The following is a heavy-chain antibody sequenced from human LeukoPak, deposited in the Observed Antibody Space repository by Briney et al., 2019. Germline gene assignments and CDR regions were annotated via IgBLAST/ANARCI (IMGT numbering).Heavy chain of an antibody. V-gene: IGHV4-39*01. CDR3: ARYNGPFGY. CDR1: GGSVNSSSYY. D-gene: IGHD1-1*01. J-gene: IGHJ4*02. CDR2: IYYSGST. Sequence: SETLSLTCPVSGGSVNSSSYYWGWLRQPPGKGLDWIGSIYYSGSTYYSPSLKSRVTITVDTSKSQFSLKVTSVTAADTAVYYCARYNGPFGYWGQGTLVTVSS.